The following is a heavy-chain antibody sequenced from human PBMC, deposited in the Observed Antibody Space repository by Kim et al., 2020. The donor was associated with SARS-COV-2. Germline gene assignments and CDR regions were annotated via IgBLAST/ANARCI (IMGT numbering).Heavy chain of an antibody. J-gene: IGHJ4*02. Sequence: YADSVKGRFTISRDNAKNSLYLQMNSLRDEDTAVYYCARAVYDSSGYYDYWGQGTLVTVSS. V-gene: IGHV3-48*02. D-gene: IGHD3-22*01. CDR3: ARAVYDSSGYYDY.